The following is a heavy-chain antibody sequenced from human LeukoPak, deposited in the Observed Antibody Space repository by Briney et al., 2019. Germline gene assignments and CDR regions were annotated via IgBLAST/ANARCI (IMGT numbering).Heavy chain of an antibody. Sequence: GASVKVSCKVSGYTLTELSMHWVRQAPGKGLEWMGGFDPEDGETIYAQKFQGRVIMTEDTSTDTAYMELSSLRSEDTAVYYCATDNPGYSTSWYGAFDICGQGTMVTVSS. V-gene: IGHV1-24*01. J-gene: IGHJ3*02. D-gene: IGHD6-13*01. CDR1: GYTLTELS. CDR2: FDPEDGET. CDR3: ATDNPGYSTSWYGAFDI.